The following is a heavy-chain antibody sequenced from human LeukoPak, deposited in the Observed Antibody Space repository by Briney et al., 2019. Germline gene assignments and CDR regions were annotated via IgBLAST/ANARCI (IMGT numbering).Heavy chain of an antibody. J-gene: IGHJ6*03. Sequence: SETLSLTCSVSGGSISSGSYCWSWIRQPAGKGLEWIGRIYTSGSTNYNPSLKSRVTISVDTSKNQFSLKLSSVTAADTAVYYCARHIAAAGMNYYYYYMDVWGKGTTVTVSS. D-gene: IGHD6-13*01. V-gene: IGHV4-61*02. CDR1: GGSISSGSYC. CDR2: IYTSGST. CDR3: ARHIAAAGMNYYYYYMDV.